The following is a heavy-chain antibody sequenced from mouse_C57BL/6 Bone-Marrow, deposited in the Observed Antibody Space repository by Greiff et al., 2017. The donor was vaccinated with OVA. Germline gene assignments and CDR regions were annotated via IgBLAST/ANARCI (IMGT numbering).Heavy chain of an antibody. V-gene: IGHV1-15*01. J-gene: IGHJ4*01. CDR2: IDPENGGT. CDR3: TICYINYYAMDY. D-gene: IGHD2-5*01. CDR1: GYTFTDYE. Sequence: QVQLQEPGAELVRPGASVTLSCKASGYTFTDYEMHWVKQTPVQGLEWIGAIDPENGGTAYNQKFKGKAILTVDKSSSTAYMELRSLTSEDSAVYYCTICYINYYAMDYWGQGTSVTVSS.